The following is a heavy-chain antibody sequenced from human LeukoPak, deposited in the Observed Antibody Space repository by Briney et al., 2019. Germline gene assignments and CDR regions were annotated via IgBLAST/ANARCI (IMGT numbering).Heavy chain of an antibody. CDR3: ARDGPGMEVDDASFDP. J-gene: IGHJ5*02. CDR1: GYTFTSYA. D-gene: IGHD1-14*01. V-gene: IGHV1-3*01. CDR2: INAGNGNT. Sequence: GASVKVSCKASGYTFTSYAMHWVRQAPGQRLEWMGWINAGNGNTKYSQKFQGRVTITRDTSASTAYMELSSLRSEDTAVYYCARDGPGMEVDDASFDPWGQGTLVTVSS.